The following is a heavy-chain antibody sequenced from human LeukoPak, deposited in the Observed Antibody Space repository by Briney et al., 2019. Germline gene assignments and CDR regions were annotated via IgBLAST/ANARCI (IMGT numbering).Heavy chain of an antibody. Sequence: SQTLSLTCTVSGGSISSGDYYWSWIRQPPGKGLEWIGYIYYSGSTYYNPSLKSRVTISVGTSKNQFSLKLSSVTAADTAVYYCARWFGESWDWFDPWGQGTLVTVSS. CDR1: GGSISSGDYY. CDR3: ARWFGESWDWFDP. D-gene: IGHD3-10*01. V-gene: IGHV4-30-4*01. CDR2: IYYSGST. J-gene: IGHJ5*02.